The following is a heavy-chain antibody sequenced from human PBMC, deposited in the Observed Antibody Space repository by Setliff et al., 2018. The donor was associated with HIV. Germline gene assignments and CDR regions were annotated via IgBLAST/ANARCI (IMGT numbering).Heavy chain of an antibody. CDR1: GGSMSSYY. V-gene: IGHV4-59*01. CDR3: ARNRVPSSL. Sequence: SETLSLTCTVSGGSMSSYYWSWVRQPPGKGLEWIGSIYYTGSTDYNPSLMSRVTISLDTPKNQFSLKLNSVVAADTAVYYCARNRVPSSLWGQGTLVTVSS. J-gene: IGHJ4*02. CDR2: IYYTGST. D-gene: IGHD3-10*01.